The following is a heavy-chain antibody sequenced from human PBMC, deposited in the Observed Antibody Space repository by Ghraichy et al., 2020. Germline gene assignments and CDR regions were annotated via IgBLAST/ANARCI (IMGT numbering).Heavy chain of an antibody. CDR1: GGSFSGYY. J-gene: IGHJ6*02. CDR3: ASGGPYCSSTSGLYGMDV. CDR2: INHSGST. V-gene: IGHV4-34*01. Sequence: SETLSLTCAVYGGSFSGYYWSWIRQPPGKGLEWIGEINHSGSTNYNPSLKSRVTISVDTSKNQFSLKLSSVTAADTAVYYCASGGPYCSSTSGLYGMDVWGQGTTVTVSS. D-gene: IGHD2-2*01.